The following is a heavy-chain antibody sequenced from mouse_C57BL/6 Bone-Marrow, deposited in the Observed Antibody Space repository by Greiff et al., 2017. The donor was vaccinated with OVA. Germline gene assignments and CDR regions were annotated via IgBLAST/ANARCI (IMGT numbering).Heavy chain of an antibody. J-gene: IGHJ1*03. V-gene: IGHV5-16*01. Sequence: EVQLVESEGGLVQPGSSMKLSCTASGFTFSDYYMAWVRQVPEKGLEWVANINYDGSSTYYLDSLKSRFIISRDNAKNILYLQMSSLKSEDTATYYCARDIQFITTPRYWYFDVWGTGTTVTVSS. CDR1: GFTFSDYY. D-gene: IGHD1-1*01. CDR3: ARDIQFITTPRYWYFDV. CDR2: INYDGSST.